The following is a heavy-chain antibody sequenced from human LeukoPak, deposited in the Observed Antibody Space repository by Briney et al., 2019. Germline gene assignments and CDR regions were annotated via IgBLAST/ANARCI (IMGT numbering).Heavy chain of an antibody. D-gene: IGHD2-2*01. Sequence: KASETLSLTCTVSGGSISSSSYYWGWIRQPPGKGLEWIGNIYYSGSTYYNPSLKSRVTISVDTSKNQFSLKLSSVTAADTAVYYCARQVVVPAAVGWFDPWGQGTLVTVSS. V-gene: IGHV4-39*01. CDR3: ARQVVVPAAVGWFDP. J-gene: IGHJ5*02. CDR2: IYYSGST. CDR1: GGSISSSSYY.